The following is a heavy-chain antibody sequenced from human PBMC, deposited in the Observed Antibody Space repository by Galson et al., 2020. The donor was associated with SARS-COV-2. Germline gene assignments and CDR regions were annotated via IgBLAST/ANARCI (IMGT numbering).Heavy chain of an antibody. CDR2: IKSKTDGGTT. CDR1: GFTFSSYT. J-gene: IGHJ5*02. CDR3: TTDETGHKAYCGGDCRWFDP. Sequence: GGSLRLSCAASGFTFSSYTMNWVRQAPGKGLEWVGRIKSKTDGGTTDYAAPVKGRFTISRDDSKNTLYLQMNSLKTEDTAVYYCTTDETGHKAYCGGDCRWFDPWGQGTLVTVSS. D-gene: IGHD2-21*02. V-gene: IGHV3-15*01.